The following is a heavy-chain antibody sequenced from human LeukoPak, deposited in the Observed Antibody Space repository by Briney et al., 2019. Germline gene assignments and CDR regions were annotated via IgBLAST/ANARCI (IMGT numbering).Heavy chain of an antibody. D-gene: IGHD5-18*01. CDR1: GYTFTGYY. CDR2: INPNSGGT. V-gene: IGHV1-2*02. CDR3: ARAQGGYSRSSGSYYYGMDV. Sequence: ASVKVSCKASGYTFTGYYMHWVRQASGQGLEWMGWINPNSGGTNYAQKFQGRVTMTRDTSISTAYMELSRLRSDDTAVYYCARAQGGYSRSSGSYYYGMDVWGQGTTVTVSS. J-gene: IGHJ6*02.